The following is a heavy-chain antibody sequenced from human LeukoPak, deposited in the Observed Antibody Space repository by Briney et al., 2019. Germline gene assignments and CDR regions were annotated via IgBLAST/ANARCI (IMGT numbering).Heavy chain of an antibody. CDR3: TTEVVLGWSGSDTGYFDL. V-gene: IGHV3-15*01. J-gene: IGHJ2*01. D-gene: IGHD6-19*01. CDR1: GLTFSYAW. Sequence: GGSLRLSCAASGLTFSYAWMSWVRQAPGKGLEWVGHIKSKVEGGTTDYAAPVRGRFTVSRDDSKTTLYLQMNSLKTEDTAVYYCTTEVVLGWSGSDTGYFDLWGRGTLVTVSS. CDR2: IKSKVEGGTT.